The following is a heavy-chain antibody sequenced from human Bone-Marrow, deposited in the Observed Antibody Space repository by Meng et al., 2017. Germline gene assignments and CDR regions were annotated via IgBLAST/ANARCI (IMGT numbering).Heavy chain of an antibody. CDR3: ARDAGIGFRGVGGIDY. V-gene: IGHV1-2*06. CDR2: INPNSGGS. D-gene: IGHD3-16*01. J-gene: IGHJ4*02. CDR1: GYTFTGYY. Sequence: QVQLVQSGAEVKKPGASVKVSCKASGYTFTGYYMHWVRQAPGQGLEWMGRINPNSGGSNYAQKFQGRVTMTRDTSISTAYMELSRLRSDDTAVYYCARDAGIGFRGVGGIDYWGQGTLVTVSS.